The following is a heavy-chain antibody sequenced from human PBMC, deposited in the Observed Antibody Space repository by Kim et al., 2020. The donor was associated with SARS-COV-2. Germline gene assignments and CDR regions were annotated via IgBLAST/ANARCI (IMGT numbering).Heavy chain of an antibody. CDR2: INSNTGNP. CDR1: GYTFTTYA. D-gene: IGHD3-10*01. J-gene: IGHJ4*02. Sequence: ASVKVSCKASGYTFTTYAMCWLRQAPGQGLEFMGWINSNTGNPTYAQGFTARFVFSVDTSVRTAYLEINSLKVEDTAVYYCARDVSTSGSFPLKYWGQGTLVTVSS. V-gene: IGHV7-4-1*02. CDR3: ARDVSTSGSFPLKY.